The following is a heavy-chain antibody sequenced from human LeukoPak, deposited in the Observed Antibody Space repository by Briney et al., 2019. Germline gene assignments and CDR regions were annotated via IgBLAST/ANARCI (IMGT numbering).Heavy chain of an antibody. CDR2: IHFSGST. V-gene: IGHV4-4*07. D-gene: IGHD4-11*01. Sequence: PSETLSLTCTVSRGSMSDYYWSWIRQSAGRGLEWIGRIHFSGSTNYNPSLKSRATMSLDTSKKQVSLRLTSVIAADTAIYYCAREPTESTTAYWGQGALVTVSS. CDR3: AREPTESTTAY. CDR1: RGSMSDYY. J-gene: IGHJ4*02.